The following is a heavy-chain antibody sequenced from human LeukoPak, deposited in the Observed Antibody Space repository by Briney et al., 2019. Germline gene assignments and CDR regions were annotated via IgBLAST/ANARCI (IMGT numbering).Heavy chain of an antibody. CDR3: ARGADYYGSGGRDYGMDV. Sequence: ASVKVSCKASGYTFTSYGISWVRQAPGQGLEWMGWISAYNGNTNYAQKLQGRVTMTTDTSTSTAYMELRSLRSDDTAVYYCARGADYYGSGGRDYGMDVWGKGTTVTVSS. J-gene: IGHJ6*04. CDR1: GYTFTSYG. V-gene: IGHV1-18*04. CDR2: ISAYNGNT. D-gene: IGHD3-10*01.